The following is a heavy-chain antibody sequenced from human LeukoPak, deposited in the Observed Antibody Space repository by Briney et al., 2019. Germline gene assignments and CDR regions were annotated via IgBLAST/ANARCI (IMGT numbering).Heavy chain of an antibody. J-gene: IGHJ4*02. Sequence: GGSLRLPCAASGFTFSSYWMSWVRQAPGKGLEWVANIKRDGSEKYYVDSVKGRFTISRDNAKNSLYLQMNSLRAEDTAVYYCASLCSSTSCYRGSLDYWGQGTLVTVSS. CDR2: IKRDGSEK. CDR1: GFTFSSYW. CDR3: ASLCSSTSCYRGSLDY. D-gene: IGHD2-2*01. V-gene: IGHV3-7*03.